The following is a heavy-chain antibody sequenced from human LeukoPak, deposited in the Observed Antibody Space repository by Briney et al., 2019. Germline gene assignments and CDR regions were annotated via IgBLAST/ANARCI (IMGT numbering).Heavy chain of an antibody. Sequence: GGSLRLSCAASGFTFSSYWMHWVRQAPGKGLVWVSRINIDGSITHYADSVKGRFTISRDNAKNTLYLEMNSLRAEDTAVYYCVRVIAAPGVDFWGQGTLVTVSS. CDR1: GFTFSSYW. CDR3: VRVIAAPGVDF. J-gene: IGHJ4*02. D-gene: IGHD6-6*01. V-gene: IGHV3-74*01. CDR2: INIDGSIT.